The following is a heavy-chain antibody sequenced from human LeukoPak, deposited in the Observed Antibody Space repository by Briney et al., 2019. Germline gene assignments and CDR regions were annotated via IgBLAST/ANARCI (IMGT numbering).Heavy chain of an antibody. J-gene: IGHJ3*02. CDR1: GFSFSSFW. V-gene: IGHV3-74*01. CDR2: FNTDGSST. CDR3: AQTGETRSFDI. D-gene: IGHD7-27*01. Sequence: PGGSLRLSCAASGFSFSSFWMHWVRQAPGKGLVWVSRFNTDGSSTSYADSVRGRFTVSRDNAKNTLYLQMNSLRAEDTAVYYCAQTGETRSFDIWGQGTMVTVSS.